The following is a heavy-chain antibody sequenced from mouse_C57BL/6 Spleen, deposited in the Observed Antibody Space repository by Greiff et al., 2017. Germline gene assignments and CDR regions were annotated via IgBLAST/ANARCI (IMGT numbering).Heavy chain of an antibody. Sequence: EVQRVESEGGLVQPGSSMKLSCTASGFTFSDYYMAWVRQVPEKGLEWVANINYDGSSTYYLDSLKSRFIISRDNAKNILYLQMSSLKSEDTATYYCARDGVAPFDYWGQGTTLTVSS. CDR1: GFTFSDYY. CDR3: ARDGVAPFDY. V-gene: IGHV5-16*01. CDR2: INYDGSST. D-gene: IGHD1-1*02. J-gene: IGHJ2*01.